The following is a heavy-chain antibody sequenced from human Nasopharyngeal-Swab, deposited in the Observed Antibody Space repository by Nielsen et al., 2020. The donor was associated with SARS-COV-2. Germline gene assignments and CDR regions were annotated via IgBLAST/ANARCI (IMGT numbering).Heavy chain of an antibody. CDR2: ISPSGDST. V-gene: IGHV3-23*01. D-gene: IGHD3-10*01. Sequence: VCPAPGKGLQWVSSISPSGDSTYNADSVKGRFTLLRDTSVNTLYLQMNSLRAEDTAVYYCAKGRGSYYYYMDVWGKGTTVTVSS. CDR3: AKGRGSYYYYMDV. J-gene: IGHJ6*03.